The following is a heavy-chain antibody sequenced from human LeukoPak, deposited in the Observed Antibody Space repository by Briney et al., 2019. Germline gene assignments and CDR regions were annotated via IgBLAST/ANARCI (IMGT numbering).Heavy chain of an antibody. CDR2: IYSGGTT. J-gene: IGHJ4*02. CDR1: GFTFSSFA. Sequence: GGSLRLSCSASGFTFSSFALSWVRQAPGKGLEWVSVIYSGGTTYYADSVKGRFTISRDNSKNTLYLQLNSLRVEDTAVYYCARGALGAAGRLDYWGQGTLVTVTS. V-gene: IGHV3-66*01. D-gene: IGHD6-13*01. CDR3: ARGALGAAGRLDY.